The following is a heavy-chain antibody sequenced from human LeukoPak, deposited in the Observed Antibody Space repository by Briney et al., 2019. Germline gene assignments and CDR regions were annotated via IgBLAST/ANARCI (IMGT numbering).Heavy chain of an antibody. CDR2: TYTSGST. CDR3: ARENRGLGAFDI. CDR1: GASISSYY. D-gene: IGHD3-10*01. J-gene: IGHJ3*02. Sequence: SETLSLTCTVSGASISSYYWSWIRQPAGEGLEWIGRTYTSGSTNYNPSLKSRVTMSVDMSKNQFSLKLSSVTAADTAVYYCARENRGLGAFDIWGQGTMVTVSS. V-gene: IGHV4-4*07.